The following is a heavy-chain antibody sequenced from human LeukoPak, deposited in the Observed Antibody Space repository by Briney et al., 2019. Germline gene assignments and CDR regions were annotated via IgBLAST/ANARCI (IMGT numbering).Heavy chain of an antibody. J-gene: IGHJ3*02. V-gene: IGHV4-4*02. D-gene: IGHD3-10*01. CDR1: GGSISSSNW. CDR2: IYHSGST. Sequence: SETLSLTCAVSGGSISSSNWWSWVRQPPGKGLEWIGEIYHSGSTNYNPSLKSRVTISVDKSKNQFSLKLSSVTAADTVVYYCAVGGVYLRGGAEAFDIWGQGTMVTVSS. CDR3: AVGGVYLRGGAEAFDI.